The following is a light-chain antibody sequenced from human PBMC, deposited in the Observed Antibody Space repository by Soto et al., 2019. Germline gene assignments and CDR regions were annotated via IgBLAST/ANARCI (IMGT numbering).Light chain of an antibody. CDR1: SSNIGSNT. J-gene: IGLJ1*01. V-gene: IGLV1-44*01. CDR2: SNN. Sequence: QSVLTQPPSASGTPGQRVTISCSGSSSNIGSNTVNWYQQLPGTAPKLLIYSNNQRPSGVPDRFSGSKSGTSASLAISGLQSEDEADYYCAAWDDSMNGYVFGTGKKVTV. CDR3: AAWDDSMNGYV.